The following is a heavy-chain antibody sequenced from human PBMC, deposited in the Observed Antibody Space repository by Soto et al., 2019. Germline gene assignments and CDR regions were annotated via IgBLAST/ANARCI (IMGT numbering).Heavy chain of an antibody. V-gene: IGHV4-31*03. CDR2: IHYRGRT. D-gene: IGHD2-15*01. CDR3: ARCRDAFGFDS. J-gene: IGHJ4*02. Sequence: QVQLQESGPGLVKPSDTLSLTCNVSGGSIKSGGYYWGWIRQPPGKGLEWIGYIHYRGRTSYNPSLESRASISLDTSGHHFSLRLTSVTAADTAVYYCARCRDAFGFDSWGQGTLVTVPS. CDR1: GGSIKSGGYY.